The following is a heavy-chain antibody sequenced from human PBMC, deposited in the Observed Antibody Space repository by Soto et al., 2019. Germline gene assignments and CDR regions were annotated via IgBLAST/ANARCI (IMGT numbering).Heavy chain of an antibody. CDR1: GYTLTELS. J-gene: IGHJ6*02. CDR2: FDPEDGET. CDR3: ARTLGDYYGSGSYYNGDYYYYGMDV. Sequence: ASVKVSCKVSGYTLTELSMHWVRQAPGKGLEWMGGFDPEDGETIYAQKFQGRVTMTEDTSTDTAYMELSSLRSEDTAVYYCARTLGDYYGSGSYYNGDYYYYGMDVWGQGTTVTVSS. D-gene: IGHD3-10*01. V-gene: IGHV1-24*01.